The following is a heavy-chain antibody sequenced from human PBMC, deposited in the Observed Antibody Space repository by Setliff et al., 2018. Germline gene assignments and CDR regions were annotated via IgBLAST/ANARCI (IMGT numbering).Heavy chain of an antibody. Sequence: PGGSLRLSCEASGFTFKTYEMIWVRKAPGKGLERVSKTHTDGITIYSDSVRGRFTIFRDSAKNSLHLQMNSLRAEDTAVYYCARDGGMGMVKAYYYGMDVWGQGTSVTVSS. CDR2: THTDGITI. D-gene: IGHD5-18*01. V-gene: IGHV3-48*03. CDR3: ARDGGMGMVKAYYYGMDV. J-gene: IGHJ6*02. CDR1: GFTFKTYE.